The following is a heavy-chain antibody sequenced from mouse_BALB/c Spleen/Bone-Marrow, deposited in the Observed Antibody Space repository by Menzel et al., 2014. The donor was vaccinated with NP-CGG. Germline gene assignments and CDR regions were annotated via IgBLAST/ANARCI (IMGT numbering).Heavy chain of an antibody. CDR1: GFDFRTYW. Sequence: EVKLVESGGGLVQPGGFLKLSCAASGFDFRTYWMSWVRQAPGKGLEWIGEINPDSKTKNYAPSLKDKFIISGDSAKSTLYLQMSKVRSEDTALYYCARMGYYGWLAYWGQGTLVTVSA. J-gene: IGHJ3*01. CDR2: INPDSKTK. V-gene: IGHV4-1*02. CDR3: ARMGYYGWLAY. D-gene: IGHD1-1*01.